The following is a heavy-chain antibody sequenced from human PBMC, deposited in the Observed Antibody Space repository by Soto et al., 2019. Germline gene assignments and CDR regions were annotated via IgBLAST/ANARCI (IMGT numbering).Heavy chain of an antibody. CDR3: TTSYKRLDWVLGSFDY. CDR1: GFTFSNAW. Sequence: KTGGSLRLSCAASGFTFSNAWMSWVRQAPGKGLEWVGRIKSKTDGGTTDYAAPVKGRFTISRDDSKNTLYLQMNSLKTEDTAVYYCTTSYKRLDWVLGSFDYWGQGTLVTVSS. J-gene: IGHJ4*02. CDR2: IKSKTDGGTT. V-gene: IGHV3-15*01. D-gene: IGHD1-1*01.